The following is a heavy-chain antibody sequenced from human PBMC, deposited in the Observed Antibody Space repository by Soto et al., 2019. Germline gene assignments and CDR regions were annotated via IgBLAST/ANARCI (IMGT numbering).Heavy chain of an antibody. D-gene: IGHD1-26*01. CDR2: IIPILGIA. CDR1: GGTFSSYT. J-gene: IGHJ3*02. CDR3: ARAAVWGDAFDI. V-gene: IGHV1-69*02. Sequence: QVPLVQSGAEVKKPGSSVKVSCKASGGTFSSYTISWVRQAPGQGLEWMGRIIPILGIANYAQKFQGRVTITADKSTSTAYMELSSLRSEDTAVYYCARAAVWGDAFDIWGQGTMVTVSS.